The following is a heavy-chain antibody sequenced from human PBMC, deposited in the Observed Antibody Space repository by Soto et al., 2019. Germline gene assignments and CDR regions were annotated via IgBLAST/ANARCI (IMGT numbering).Heavy chain of an antibody. D-gene: IGHD3-22*01. Sequence: SETLSLTCAVSGGSISSGGYYWSWIRQPPGKGLEWIGYIYHSGSTYYNPSLKSRVTISVDRSKNQFSLKLSSVTAADTAVYYCARGGYYDSSALAPWGQGTLVTVSS. CDR2: IYHSGST. V-gene: IGHV4-30-2*01. J-gene: IGHJ5*02. CDR3: ARGGYYDSSALAP. CDR1: GGSISSGGYY.